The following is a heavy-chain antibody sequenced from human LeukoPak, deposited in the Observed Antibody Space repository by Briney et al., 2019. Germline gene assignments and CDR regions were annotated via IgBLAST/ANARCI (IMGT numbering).Heavy chain of an antibody. J-gene: IGHJ6*03. D-gene: IGHD2-15*01. CDR3: ARGIVVVAQLGFYFYYMDV. CDR1: GGSISSGSYY. V-gene: IGHV4-61*02. Sequence: ASETLSLTCTVSGGSISSGSYYWSWIRQPAGRGLEWIGRIYTSGSTNYNPSLKSRVTISVDTSKNQFSLKLSSVTAADTAVYYCARGIVVVAQLGFYFYYMDVWGKGTTVTISS. CDR2: IYTSGST.